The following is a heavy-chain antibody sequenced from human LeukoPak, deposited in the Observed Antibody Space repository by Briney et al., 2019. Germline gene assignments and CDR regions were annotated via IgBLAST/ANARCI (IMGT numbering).Heavy chain of an antibody. CDR1: GHTLTDLS. D-gene: IGHD2-15*01. J-gene: IGHJ4*02. CDR2: IDPHDGEP. Sequence: ASVTVSYKVSGHTLTDLSTHWVRQAPGRGVEWMGGIDPHDGEPISPHKFHARVTMSEDTSTDTAYMELRSLRSEDTAVYYCATGGIYSLLDYWGQGTLVTVSS. CDR3: ATGGIYSLLDY. V-gene: IGHV1-24*01.